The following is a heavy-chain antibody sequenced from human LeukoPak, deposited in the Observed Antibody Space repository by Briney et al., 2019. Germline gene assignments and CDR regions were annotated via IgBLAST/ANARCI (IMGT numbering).Heavy chain of an antibody. D-gene: IGHD3-22*01. CDR2: IIPIFGTA. Sequence: SVKVSCKASGGTFSSYAISWVRQAPGQGLEWMGGIIPIFGTANYAQKFQGRVTITADESTTTAYMELSSLRSEDTAVYYCARVGYYDSSGYYHFDYWGQGTLVTVSS. J-gene: IGHJ4*02. CDR1: GGTFSSYA. V-gene: IGHV1-69*13. CDR3: ARVGYYDSSGYYHFDY.